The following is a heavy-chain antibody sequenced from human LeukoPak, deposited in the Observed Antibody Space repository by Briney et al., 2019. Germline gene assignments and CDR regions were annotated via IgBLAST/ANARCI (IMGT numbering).Heavy chain of an antibody. CDR1: GDPITSYY. D-gene: IGHD4-23*01. CDR3: ARRHDYDGHFDY. J-gene: IGHJ4*02. V-gene: IGHV4-4*09. CDR2: IYTNGRT. Sequence: SETLSLTCTVSGDPITSYYWSWIRQSPGKGLEWIGYIYTNGRTNYNPSLKSRVTISVDTSKNQLSLKLKSVNAADTAIYYCARRHDYDGHFDYWGQGALVTVSS.